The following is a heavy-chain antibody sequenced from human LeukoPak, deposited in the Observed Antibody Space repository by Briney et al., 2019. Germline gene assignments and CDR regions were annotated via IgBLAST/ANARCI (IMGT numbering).Heavy chain of an antibody. Sequence: ASETLSLTCVVSGGSLSTHHWSWIRQSPGRGLEWIGYISDSGSTNYNPSLKSRVTISVDTSKNQFSLMLSSVTAADTAVYYCARGYDSSAYYPFNYWGQGTLVTVSS. CDR3: ARGYDSSAYYPFNY. J-gene: IGHJ4*02. V-gene: IGHV4-59*11. D-gene: IGHD3-22*01. CDR1: GGSLSTHH. CDR2: ISDSGST.